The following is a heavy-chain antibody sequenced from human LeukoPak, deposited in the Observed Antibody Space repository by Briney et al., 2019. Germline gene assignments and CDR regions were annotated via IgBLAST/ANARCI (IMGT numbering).Heavy chain of an antibody. CDR3: ARRVVGNWFDP. D-gene: IGHD2-15*01. CDR1: GGSISSCY. V-gene: IGHV4-34*01. J-gene: IGHJ5*02. CDR2: INHSGST. Sequence: SETLSLTCTVSGGSISSCYWSWIRQPPGKGLEWIGEINHSGSTNYNPSLKSRVTISVDTSKNQFSLKLSSVTAADTAVYYCARRVVGNWFDPWGQGTLVTVSS.